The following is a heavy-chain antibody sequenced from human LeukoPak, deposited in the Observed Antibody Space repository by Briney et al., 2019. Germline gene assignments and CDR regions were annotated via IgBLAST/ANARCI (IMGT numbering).Heavy chain of an antibody. CDR1: GYSFTGYY. J-gene: IGHJ4*02. CDR2: INPSGGST. Sequence: ASVKVSCKASGYSFTGYYMHWVRPAPGQGLEWMGIINPSGGSTSYAQKFQGRVTMTRDTSTSTVYMELSSLRSEDTAVYYCARAIAVAGLYYFDYWGQGTLVTVSS. V-gene: IGHV1-46*01. CDR3: ARAIAVAGLYYFDY. D-gene: IGHD6-19*01.